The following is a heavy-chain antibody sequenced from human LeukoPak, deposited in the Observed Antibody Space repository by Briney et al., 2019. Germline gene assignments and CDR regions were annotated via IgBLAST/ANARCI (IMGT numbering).Heavy chain of an antibody. CDR1: GDSVGSGAYY. J-gene: IGHJ4*02. D-gene: IGHD2-21*01. V-gene: IGHV4-61*08. CDR3: ARDLVSNGFDF. CDR2: IYYGGGT. Sequence: PSETLSLTCTVSGDSVGSGAYYWGWIRQPPGKGLEWIGFIYYGGGTYYNSSLESRVTISVDTSKNQFSLKLSSVTAADTAVYYCARDLVSNGFDFWGQGTLVTVSS.